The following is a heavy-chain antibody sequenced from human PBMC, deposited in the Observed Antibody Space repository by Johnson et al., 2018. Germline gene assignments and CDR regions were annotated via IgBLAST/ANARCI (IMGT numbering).Heavy chain of an antibody. D-gene: IGHD3-10*01. J-gene: IGHJ6*02. Sequence: EVQLVESGGGLVQPGGSLRLSCAASGFSFSNFWMSWVRQAPGKGLEWVANIKQDGSQRYYVDSVKGRFTISRDNAKNFLFLQMKSLRSEETVVYYCARALVYYAGSGTYYERVDPLPNGLDVWGQGTTVTVSS. V-gene: IGHV3-7*04. CDR1: GFSFSNFW. CDR2: IKQDGSQR. CDR3: ARALVYYAGSGTYYERVDPLPNGLDV.